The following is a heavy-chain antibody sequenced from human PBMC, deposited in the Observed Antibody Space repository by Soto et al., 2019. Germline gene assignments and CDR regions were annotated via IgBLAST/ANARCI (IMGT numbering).Heavy chain of an antibody. V-gene: IGHV1-18*01. D-gene: IGHD3-3*01. CDR1: GYTFTSYG. CDR2: ISAYNGNT. J-gene: IGHJ5*02. CDR3: ASSTDFWSGYWFDP. Sequence: GASVKVSCKASGYTFTSYGISWVRQAPGQGLEWMGWISAYNGNTNYAQKLQGRVTMTTDTSTSTAYMELRSLRSDDTAVYYCASSTDFWSGYWFDPWGQGTLVTVSS.